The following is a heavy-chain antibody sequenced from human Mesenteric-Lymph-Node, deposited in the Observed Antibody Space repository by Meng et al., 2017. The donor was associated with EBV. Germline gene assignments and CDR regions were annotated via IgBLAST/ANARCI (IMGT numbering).Heavy chain of an antibody. J-gene: IGHJ4*02. CDR2: IRSKANSYAT. CDR1: GITVSSNF. V-gene: IGHV3-73*01. Sequence: EVQLVESGGGLIQPGGSLRLSCAASGITVSSNFMSWVRQAPGKGLEWVGRIRSKANSYATAYAASVKGRFTISRDDSKNTAYLQMNSLKTEDTAVYYCTSLNLPPSAYWGQGTLVTVSS. CDR3: TSLNLPPSAY. D-gene: IGHD1-14*01.